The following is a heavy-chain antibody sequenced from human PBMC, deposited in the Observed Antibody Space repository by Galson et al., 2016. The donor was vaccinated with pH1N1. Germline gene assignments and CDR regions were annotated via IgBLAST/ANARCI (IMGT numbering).Heavy chain of an antibody. CDR2: IYSDGST. CDR1: AFSVRNNF. V-gene: IGHV3-53*01. J-gene: IGHJ4*02. Sequence: SLRLSCASYAFSVRNNFMTWVRQPPGKALEWVSTIYSDGSTNYGDFVKGRFTVSRDISENTVFLQLNSLRVADTAVYYCARDKRRYFDSWGQGTLVTVSP. CDR3: ARDKRRYFDS.